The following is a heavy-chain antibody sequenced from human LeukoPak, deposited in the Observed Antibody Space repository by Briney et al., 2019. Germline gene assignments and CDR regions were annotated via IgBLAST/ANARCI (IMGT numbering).Heavy chain of an antibody. CDR1: GFTFSSYN. CDR2: ISNSGSNT. J-gene: IGHJ4*02. Sequence: GGSLRLSCAASGFTFSSYNMNWVRQAPGKGLEWISYISNSGSNTFYADSVKGRFTTSRDNAENSLYLQMNSLKADDTAVYYCARVSSGYDQTTDFDYWGQGTLVTVSS. V-gene: IGHV3-48*01. CDR3: ARVSSGYDQTTDFDY. D-gene: IGHD5-12*01.